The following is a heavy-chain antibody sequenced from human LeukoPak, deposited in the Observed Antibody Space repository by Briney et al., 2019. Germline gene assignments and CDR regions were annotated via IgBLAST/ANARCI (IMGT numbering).Heavy chain of an antibody. V-gene: IGHV3-30*18. J-gene: IGHJ4*02. CDR1: GFTFGDYG. D-gene: IGHD3-10*01. CDR3: AKIPNLWFGEFALTYYFDY. CDR2: ISYDGSNK. Sequence: GGSLRLSCTASGFTFGDYGMGWVRQAPGKGLEWVAVISYDGSNKYYADSVKGRFTISRDNSKNTLYLQMNSLRAEDTAVYYCAKIPNLWFGEFALTYYFDYWGQGTLVTVSS.